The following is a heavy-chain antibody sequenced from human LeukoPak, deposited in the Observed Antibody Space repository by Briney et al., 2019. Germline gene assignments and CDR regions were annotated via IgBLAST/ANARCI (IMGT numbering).Heavy chain of an antibody. D-gene: IGHD6-19*01. CDR1: VFTFSSYA. CDR3: AKASPPLLFSSGWYGGY. J-gene: IGHJ4*02. CDR2: ISGSGGST. Sequence: PGGSLRLSCASSVFTFSSYAMSWVRQAPGKGLEWVSAISGSGGSTYYADSVKGRFTISRDNSKNTLYLQMHSLRAEDTAVYYCAKASPPLLFSSGWYGGYWGQGTLVTVSS. V-gene: IGHV3-23*01.